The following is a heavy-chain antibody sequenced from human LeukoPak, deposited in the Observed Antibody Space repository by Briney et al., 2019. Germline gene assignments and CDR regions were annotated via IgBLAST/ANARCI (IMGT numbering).Heavy chain of an antibody. V-gene: IGHV1-69*05. CDR3: ARGPSTTVTTTLPFDY. D-gene: IGHD4-17*01. J-gene: IGHJ4*02. Sequence: GASVKVSCKASGGTFSSYAISWVRQAPGQGLEWMGGIIPIFGTANYAQKFQGRVTITMDESTSTAYMELSSLRSEDTAVYYCARGPSTTVTTTLPFDYWGQGTLVTVSS. CDR1: GGTFSSYA. CDR2: IIPIFGTA.